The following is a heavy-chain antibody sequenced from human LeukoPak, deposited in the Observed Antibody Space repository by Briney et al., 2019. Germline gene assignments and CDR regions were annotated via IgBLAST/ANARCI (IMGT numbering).Heavy chain of an antibody. D-gene: IGHD3-9*01. CDR2: INPNSGGT. CDR3: ARDREGYYDILTGYYGVGAFDI. CDR1: GYTFTSYY. J-gene: IGHJ3*02. Sequence: ASAKVSCKASGYTFTSYYMHWVRQAPGQGLEWMGWINPNSGGTNYAQKFQGRVTMTRDTSISTAYMELSRLRSDDTAVYYCARDREGYYDILTGYYGVGAFDIWGQGTMVTVSS. V-gene: IGHV1-2*02.